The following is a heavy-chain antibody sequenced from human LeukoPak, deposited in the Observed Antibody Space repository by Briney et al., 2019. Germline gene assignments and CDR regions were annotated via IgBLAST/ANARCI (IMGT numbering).Heavy chain of an antibody. J-gene: IGHJ5*02. D-gene: IGHD3-22*01. CDR2: INSDGSST. Sequence: GGSLRLSCAASGFTFSSYWMHWVRRAPGKGLVWVSRINSDGSSTSYADSVKGRFTISRDNAKNTLYLQMNSLRAEDTAVYYCARGGPYYYDSSGPYWFDPWGQGTLVTVSS. CDR3: ARGGPYYYDSSGPYWFDP. CDR1: GFTFSSYW. V-gene: IGHV3-74*01.